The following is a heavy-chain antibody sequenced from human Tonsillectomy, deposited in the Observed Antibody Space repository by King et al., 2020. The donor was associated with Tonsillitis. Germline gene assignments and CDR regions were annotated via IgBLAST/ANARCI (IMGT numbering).Heavy chain of an antibody. Sequence: VQLVESGGGLVQPGGSLGLSCAASGFIFSTYWMHWVRQAPGKGLVWVSRINTDGGSTSYADSVKGRFTISRDNAKNTLYMEMNSLRAEDTAVYYCGREQDYGGNHIDYWGQGTLVTVSS. D-gene: IGHD4-23*01. CDR3: GREQDYGGNHIDY. V-gene: IGHV3-74*01. J-gene: IGHJ4*02. CDR2: INTDGGST. CDR1: GFIFSTYW.